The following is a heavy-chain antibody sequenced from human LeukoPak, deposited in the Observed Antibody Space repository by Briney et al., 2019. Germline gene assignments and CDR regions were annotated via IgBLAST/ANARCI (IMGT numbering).Heavy chain of an antibody. CDR1: GFTFSSYA. Sequence: GGSLRLSCAASGFTFSSYAMSWVRQAPGKGLEWVSSISARGGTTYYADSVKGRFTTSRDNSKHTLHLQMNSLRAEDTAVYYCARQYRYFDYWGQGTLVTVSS. CDR2: ISARGGTT. V-gene: IGHV3-23*01. J-gene: IGHJ4*02. D-gene: IGHD3-9*01. CDR3: ARQYRYFDY.